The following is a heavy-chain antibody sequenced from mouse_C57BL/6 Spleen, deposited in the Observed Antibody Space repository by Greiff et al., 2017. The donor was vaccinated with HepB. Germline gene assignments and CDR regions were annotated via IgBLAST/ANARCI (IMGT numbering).Heavy chain of an antibody. D-gene: IGHD1-1*01. V-gene: IGHV1-50*01. CDR3: ARNHYGSS. CDR2: IDPSDSYT. Sequence: QVQLQQPGAELVKPGASVKLSCKASGYTFTSYWMQWVKQRPGQGLEWTGEIDPSDSYTNYNQKFKGKATLTVDTSSSTAYMQLSSLTSEDSAVYYCARNHYGSSWGQGTTLTVSS. CDR1: GYTFTSYW. J-gene: IGHJ2*01.